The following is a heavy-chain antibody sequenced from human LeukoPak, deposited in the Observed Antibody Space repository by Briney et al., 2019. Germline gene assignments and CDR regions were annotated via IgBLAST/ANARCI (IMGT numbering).Heavy chain of an antibody. CDR1: ALTCRSYK. D-gene: IGHD6-13*01. CDR2: ISSSSSTI. V-gene: IGHV3-48*04. J-gene: IGHJ5*02. CDR3: ARTSSARAAAAWFDP. Sequence: GMYLRFARGATALTCRSYKMYGVRLALGKGLEWVSYISSSSSTIYYADSVKGRFTISRDNAKNSLYLQMNSLRAEDTAVYYCARTSSARAAAAWFDPWGQGTLVTVSS.